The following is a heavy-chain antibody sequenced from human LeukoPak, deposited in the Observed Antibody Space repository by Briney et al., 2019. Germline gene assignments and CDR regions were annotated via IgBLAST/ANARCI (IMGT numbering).Heavy chain of an antibody. D-gene: IGHD5-24*01. J-gene: IGHJ2*01. Sequence: SETLSLTCTVPGGSISNSSYYWGWIRQPPGKGLEWFGSLSYSGSTYYNPSLKSRVTLSVDTSNNQFSLKLNSVIAADTAVYSCARPSKSGGYNYWYFDLWGRGTLVTVSS. CDR1: GGSISNSSYY. CDR3: ARPSKSGGYNYWYFDL. CDR2: LSYSGST. V-gene: IGHV4-39*01.